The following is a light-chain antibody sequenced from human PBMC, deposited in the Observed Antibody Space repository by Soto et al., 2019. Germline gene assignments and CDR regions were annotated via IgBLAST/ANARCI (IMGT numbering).Light chain of an antibody. CDR2: EGS. Sequence: QSALTQPASVSGSPGQSITISCTGTSSDVGSYNLVSWYQQHPGKAPKLMIYEGSKRPSGVSNRFSGSKSGNTASPTISGLQPEDEDDDYYCSYAGSSTFDLVFGGGTQLTVL. J-gene: IGLJ2*01. CDR1: SSDVGSYNL. CDR3: CSYAGSSTFDLV. V-gene: IGLV2-23*03.